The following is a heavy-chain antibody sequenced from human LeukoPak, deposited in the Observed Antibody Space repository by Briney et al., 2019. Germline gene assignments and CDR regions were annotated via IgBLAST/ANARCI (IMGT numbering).Heavy chain of an antibody. CDR2: IYSGGST. V-gene: IGHV3-53*01. D-gene: IGHD3-3*01. J-gene: IGHJ3*02. CDR3: ARSGPKEWLLGFGAFDI. Sequence: GGSLRLSCAASGFTVSSNYMSWVRQAPGKGLEWVSVIYSGGSTYYADSVKGRFTISRDNSKNTLYLQMNSLRAEDTAVYYCARSGPKEWLLGFGAFDIWGQGTMVTVPS. CDR1: GFTVSSNY.